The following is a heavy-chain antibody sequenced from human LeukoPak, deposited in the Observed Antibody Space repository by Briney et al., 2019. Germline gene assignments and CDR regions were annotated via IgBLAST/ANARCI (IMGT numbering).Heavy chain of an antibody. V-gene: IGHV1-18*01. CDR1: DYTFTNYG. Sequence: GASVKVSCKASDYTFTNYGISWVRQAPGQGLEWMGWISAYNGNTNYAQKLQGRVTMTTDTSTSTAYMELRSLRSDDTAVYYCARERGVGQWLDLNAFDIWGQGTMVTVSS. D-gene: IGHD6-19*01. CDR3: ARERGVGQWLDLNAFDI. J-gene: IGHJ3*02. CDR2: ISAYNGNT.